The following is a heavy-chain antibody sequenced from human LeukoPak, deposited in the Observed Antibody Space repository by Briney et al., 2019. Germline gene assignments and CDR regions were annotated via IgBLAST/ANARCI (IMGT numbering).Heavy chain of an antibody. V-gene: IGHV4-34*01. CDR3: ARGHFYDYIWGGYRPDAFDI. Sequence: SETLSLTCAVYGGSFSGYYWSWIRQPPGKGLEWIGEINHSGSTNYNPSLKSRVTISVDTSKNQFPLKLSSVTAADTAVYYCARGHFYDYIWGGYRPDAFDIWGQGTMVTVSS. D-gene: IGHD3-16*02. CDR2: INHSGST. CDR1: GGSFSGYY. J-gene: IGHJ3*02.